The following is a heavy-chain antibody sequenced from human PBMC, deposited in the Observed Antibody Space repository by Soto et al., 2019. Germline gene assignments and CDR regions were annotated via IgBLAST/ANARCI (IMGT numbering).Heavy chain of an antibody. J-gene: IGHJ4*02. CDR1: GFTFRSYG. V-gene: IGHV3-30*18. D-gene: IGHD6-13*01. CDR2: LTYDGKDK. CDR3: AKDRDLGAAAYFFDY. Sequence: QVQLVESGGGVVQPGRSLRLSCAASGFTFRSYGMHWVRQAPGKGLEWVAVLTYDGKDKYYVDSVKGRFTISRDNSKDTQYLQMSGLRAEDTAMYYCAKDRDLGAAAYFFDYWGQGTLVTVSS.